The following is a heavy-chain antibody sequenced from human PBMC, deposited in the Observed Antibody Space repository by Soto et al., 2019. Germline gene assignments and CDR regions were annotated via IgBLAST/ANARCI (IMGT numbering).Heavy chain of an antibody. D-gene: IGHD1-1*01. CDR2: IYWDDDK. CDR3: AVREVPPGTFHP. CDR1: GFSLNVGGVG. J-gene: IGHJ5*02. Sequence: SGPTLVNPTQTLTLTCTFSGFSLNVGGVGVGWVRQPPGKALEWLALIYWDDDKRYSPSLRTRLTIAKDTSKNQVVLTMTNMDPVHTATYHCAVREVPPGTFHPWGQGTLSTASS. V-gene: IGHV2-5*02.